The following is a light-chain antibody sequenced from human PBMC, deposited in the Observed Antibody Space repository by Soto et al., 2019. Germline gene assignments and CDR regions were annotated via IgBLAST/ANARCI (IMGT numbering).Light chain of an antibody. CDR3: QTWGTGTPWV. CDR1: SGHSNYA. CDR2: LNSDGNH. Sequence: QPVLTQSPSASASLGASVKLTCTLSSGHSNYAIAWHQQQPEKGPRYLMKLNSDGNHSKGDGIPDRFSGSSSGAERYLTISSLQSEDEADYYCQTWGTGTPWVFGGGTKVTVL. V-gene: IGLV4-69*01. J-gene: IGLJ3*02.